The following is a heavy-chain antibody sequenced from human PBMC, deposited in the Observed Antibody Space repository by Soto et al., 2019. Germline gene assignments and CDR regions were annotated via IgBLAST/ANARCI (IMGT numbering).Heavy chain of an antibody. CDR2: IRDGGGDT. CDR3: AKARDDNSGYPILHY. D-gene: IGHD3-22*01. Sequence: GGSLRLCCAASGFTFSSYGMHWVRQAPGKGLEWVSMIRDGGGDTYYAESVTGRFTISRDSSKNTLYLQMNSLRAEDTALYYCAKARDDNSGYPILHYWGLGT. CDR1: GFTFSSYG. V-gene: IGHV3-NL1*01. J-gene: IGHJ4*02.